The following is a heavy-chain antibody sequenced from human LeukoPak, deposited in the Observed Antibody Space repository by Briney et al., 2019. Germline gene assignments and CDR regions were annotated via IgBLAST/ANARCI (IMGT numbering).Heavy chain of an antibody. CDR1: GFAFRNYA. J-gene: IGHJ4*02. CDR2: ITGSGDAT. D-gene: IGHD2-21*01. V-gene: IGHV3-23*01. CDR3: VKVDCGSEYCRRPDY. Sequence: GGSLRLTCAASGFAFRNYAMNWVRQAPGKGLEWVSAITGSGDATFYADSVKGRFTASRDNSKNTLYLQMNSLTGEDTATYYCVKVDCGSEYCRRPDYWGQGALVTVSS.